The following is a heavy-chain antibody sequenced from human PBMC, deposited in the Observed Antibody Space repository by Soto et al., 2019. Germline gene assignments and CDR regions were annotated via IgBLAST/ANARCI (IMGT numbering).Heavy chain of an antibody. D-gene: IGHD6-13*01. CDR1: GFTFNRYG. J-gene: IGHJ2*01. V-gene: IGHV3-33*01. Sequence: QVQLVESGGCVVQPGRSLRLSCAASGFTFNRYGMHWVRQAPGKGLEWVALIWYAGSNKYYADSVKGRFTISRDNSKNTLYLQMNSLRAEATAVYYCARDLSIAPYFDLWGRGTLVTVSS. CDR3: ARDLSIAPYFDL. CDR2: IWYAGSNK.